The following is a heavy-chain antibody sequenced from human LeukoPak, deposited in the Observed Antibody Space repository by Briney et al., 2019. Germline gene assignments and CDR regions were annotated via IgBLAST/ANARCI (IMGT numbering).Heavy chain of an antibody. CDR3: ARGVFYYDTSGRGYYFDY. CDR1: GGSIGSYY. D-gene: IGHD3-22*01. V-gene: IGHV4-4*07. CDR2: IYTSGGT. Sequence: SETLSLTCTVSGGSIGSYYWSWIRQPAGEGLEWIGRIYTSGGTVYNPSLKSRVTMSVDTSKNQFSLKLSSVTAADTAVYYCARGVFYYDTSGRGYYFDYWGQGTLVTVSS. J-gene: IGHJ4*02.